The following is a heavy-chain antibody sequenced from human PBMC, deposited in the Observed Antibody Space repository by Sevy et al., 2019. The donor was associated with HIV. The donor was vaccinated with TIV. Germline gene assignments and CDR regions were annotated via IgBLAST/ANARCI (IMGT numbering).Heavy chain of an antibody. CDR3: ANYYYDTSGPPQDYYYGMDV. Sequence: GGSLRLSCAASGFTFSSHAMSWVRQAPGKGLEWVSVISGSGGGTKYADSVKGRFTISRDNSKNTLYLQMNSLRVEDTAVYYCANYYYDTSGPPQDYYYGMDVWGQGTTVTVSS. D-gene: IGHD3-22*01. CDR1: GFTFSSHA. CDR2: ISGSGGGT. V-gene: IGHV3-23*01. J-gene: IGHJ6*02.